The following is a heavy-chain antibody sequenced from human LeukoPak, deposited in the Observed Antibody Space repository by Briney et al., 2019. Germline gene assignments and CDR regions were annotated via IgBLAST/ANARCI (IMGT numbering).Heavy chain of an antibody. CDR2: IYYSGST. CDR3: ARDDRYSSSWYSYNWFDP. Sequence: SETLSLTCTVSGGSISSSSYYWGWIRQPPGKGLERIGSIYYSGSTYYNPSLKSRVTISVDTSKNQFSLKLSSVTAADTAVYYCARDDRYSSSWYSYNWFDPWGQGTLVTVSS. D-gene: IGHD6-13*01. J-gene: IGHJ5*02. V-gene: IGHV4-39*07. CDR1: GGSISSSSYY.